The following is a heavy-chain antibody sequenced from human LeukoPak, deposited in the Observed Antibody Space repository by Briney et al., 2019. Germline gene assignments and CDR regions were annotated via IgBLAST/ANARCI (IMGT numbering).Heavy chain of an antibody. Sequence: GGSLRLSCAASGFTFSNHGMNWVRQAPGKGLEWVSAISGSGGSTYYADSVKGRFTISRDNSKNTLYLQMNSLRAEDTAVYYCAKVGIEQWLSQGQFFDYWGQGTLVTVSS. J-gene: IGHJ4*02. CDR1: GFTFSNHG. D-gene: IGHD6-19*01. V-gene: IGHV3-23*01. CDR2: ISGSGGST. CDR3: AKVGIEQWLSQGQFFDY.